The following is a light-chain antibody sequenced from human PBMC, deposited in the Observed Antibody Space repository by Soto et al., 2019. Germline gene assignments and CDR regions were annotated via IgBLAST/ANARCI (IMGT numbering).Light chain of an antibody. J-gene: IGKJ4*01. CDR1: QSISSY. Sequence: DIPMTQSPSSLSASVGDRVTITCRASQSISSYLNWYQQKPGKAPKLLIYAASSLQSGVPSRFSGSGSGTYFTLTISSLQPEDFAPYYCQQGYSTPLTFGGGTKVEIK. CDR2: AAS. CDR3: QQGYSTPLT. V-gene: IGKV1-39*01.